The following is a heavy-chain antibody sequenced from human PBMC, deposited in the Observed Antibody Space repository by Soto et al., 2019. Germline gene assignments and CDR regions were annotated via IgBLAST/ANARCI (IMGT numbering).Heavy chain of an antibody. CDR3: ARRYCSACYYDFDY. D-gene: IGHD2-15*01. CDR2: IYYGGPT. CDR1: GVPINSHDNS. V-gene: IGHV4-39*01. Sequence: SETLSLTCTVSGVPINSHDNSWAWIRQPPGGGLECIASIYYGGPTETANYHPSLKSRVTVSADTSKNQFSLKLTSVTAADSAVYYCARRYCSACYYDFDYWGQRTLVTVSS. J-gene: IGHJ4*01.